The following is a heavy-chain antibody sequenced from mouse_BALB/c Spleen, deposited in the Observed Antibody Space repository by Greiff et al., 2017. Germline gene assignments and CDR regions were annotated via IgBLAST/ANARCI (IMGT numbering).Heavy chain of an antibody. D-gene: IGHD1-1*01. CDR1: GYTFTSYT. Sequence: VKLMESGADLVRPGASVKMSCKASGYTFTSYTMHWVNQRPGQGLEWIGYINPSSGYTNYNQKFKDKATLTADKSSSTAYMQLSSLTSEDSAVYSGVRFSATVVAYCDFDVWGAGTTVTVSS. J-gene: IGHJ1*01. CDR3: VRFSATVVAYCDFDV. CDR2: INPSSGYT. V-gene: IGHV1-4*01.